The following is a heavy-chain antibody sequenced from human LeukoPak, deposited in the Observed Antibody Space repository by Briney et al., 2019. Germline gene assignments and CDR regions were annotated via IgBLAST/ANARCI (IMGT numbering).Heavy chain of an antibody. V-gene: IGHV3-23*01. Sequence: PGGSLRLSCVASGFTFRNYAMSWVRQSPGKGLEWISAISNDGVYTFHADSVKGRFTISRDNSKNTLYLQMNSLRAEDTAVYYCARDSYGDYYYGMDVWGQGTTVTVSS. CDR2: ISNDGVYT. J-gene: IGHJ6*02. D-gene: IGHD4-17*01. CDR3: ARDSYGDYYYGMDV. CDR1: GFTFRNYA.